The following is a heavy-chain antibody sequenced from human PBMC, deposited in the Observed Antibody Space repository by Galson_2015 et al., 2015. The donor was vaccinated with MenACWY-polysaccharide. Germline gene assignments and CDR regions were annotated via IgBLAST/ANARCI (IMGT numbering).Heavy chain of an antibody. J-gene: IGHJ3*02. D-gene: IGHD6-19*01. V-gene: IGHV3-23*01. CDR2: ITGSGDGA. CDR3: ARESSRIVFHAFDI. CDR1: GFTFSNYA. Sequence: SLRLSCAASGFTFSNYAMSWVRQTPGEGLEWVSTITGSGDGAFYGDSVKGRFTTSRDNSKNTLYLEMNSLRAEDTAVYYCARESSRIVFHAFDIWGQGTMVTVSS.